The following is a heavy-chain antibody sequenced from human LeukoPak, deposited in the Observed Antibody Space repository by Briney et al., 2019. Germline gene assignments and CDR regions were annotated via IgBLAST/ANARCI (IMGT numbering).Heavy chain of an antibody. V-gene: IGHV3-23*01. J-gene: IGHJ6*03. CDR3: ASLYSSGWYEYYYYYYMDV. D-gene: IGHD6-19*01. Sequence: GGSLRLSCAASGFTFSSYGMTWVRQAPGKGLEWVSTISDTGASTYYADSVKGRFTISRDNSKNTLYLQMNSLRAEDTAVYYCASLYSSGWYEYYYYYYMDVWGKGTTVTVSS. CDR2: ISDTGAST. CDR1: GFTFSSYG.